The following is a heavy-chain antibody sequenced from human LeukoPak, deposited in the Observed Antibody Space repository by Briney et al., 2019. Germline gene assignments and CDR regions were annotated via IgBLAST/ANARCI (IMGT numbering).Heavy chain of an antibody. J-gene: IGHJ6*02. Sequence: PGGSLRLSCTASGITFGDYAMSWVRQAPGEGLEWVGFIRSKAYGGTTEYAASVKGRFTISRDDSKSIAYLQMNSLKTEDTAVYYCTRYYGSGSGYYYYYGMDVWGQGTTVTVSS. CDR2: IRSKAYGGTT. D-gene: IGHD3-10*01. CDR1: GITFGDYA. CDR3: TRYYGSGSGYYYYYGMDV. V-gene: IGHV3-49*04.